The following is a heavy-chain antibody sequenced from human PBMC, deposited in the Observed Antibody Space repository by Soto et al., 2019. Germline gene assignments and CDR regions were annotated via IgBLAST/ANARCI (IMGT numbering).Heavy chain of an antibody. J-gene: IGHJ6*02. CDR3: ARDHELEYYGMDV. CDR2: ISSSSSYI. Sequence: GSLSLYCAASGFTFSSNSMNWVRQAPGKGLEWVSSISSSSSYIYYADSVKGRFTISRDNAKNSLYLQMNSLRAEDTAVYYCARDHELEYYGMDVLGQGTAVTVSS. D-gene: IGHD3-10*01. CDR1: GFTFSSNS. V-gene: IGHV3-21*01.